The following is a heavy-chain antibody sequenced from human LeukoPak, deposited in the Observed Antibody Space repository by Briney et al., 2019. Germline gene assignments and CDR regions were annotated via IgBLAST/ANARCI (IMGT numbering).Heavy chain of an antibody. Sequence: ASVKVSCKASGYTFTGYYMHWVRQAPGQGLEWMGWINPNSGGTNYAQKLQGRVTMTTHTSTSTAYMELRSLRSDDTAVYYCARAGHRKYYYDNAYDYWGQGTLVTVSS. CDR3: ARAGHRKYYYDNAYDY. CDR1: GYTFTGYY. CDR2: INPNSGGT. V-gene: IGHV1-2*02. D-gene: IGHD3-22*01. J-gene: IGHJ4*02.